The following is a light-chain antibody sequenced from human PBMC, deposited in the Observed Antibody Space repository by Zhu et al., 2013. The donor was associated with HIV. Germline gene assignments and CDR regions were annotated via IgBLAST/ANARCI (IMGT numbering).Light chain of an antibody. CDR3: QQYSSSSFT. CDR2: AAS. V-gene: IGKV3-20*01. CDR1: QSINSDF. J-gene: IGKJ2*01. Sequence: EIVLTQSPGTLSLSPGESATLSCRASQSINSDFLAWYRQKPGQAPRLLIFAASGRATGIPDRFSGSGSGTDFTLTISRLEPEDFAVYFCQQYSSSSFTFGQGTKVEI.